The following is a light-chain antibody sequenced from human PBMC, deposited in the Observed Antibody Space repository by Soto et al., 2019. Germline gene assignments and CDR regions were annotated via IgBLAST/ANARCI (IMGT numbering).Light chain of an antibody. CDR1: QSISSW. CDR3: QQYNSYPVT. J-gene: IGKJ2*01. CDR2: AAS. V-gene: IGKV1-5*01. Sequence: DIQMTQSPSTLSASVGDRVTITCRASQSISSWLAWYQQKPGKAPKVLIYAASSLESGVPSRFSGSGSGTEVTLTINSLQPDDFATYYCQQYNSYPVTFGQGTKLEIK.